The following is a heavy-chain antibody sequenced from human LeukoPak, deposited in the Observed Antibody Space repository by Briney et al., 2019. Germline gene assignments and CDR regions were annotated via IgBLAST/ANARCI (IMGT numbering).Heavy chain of an antibody. J-gene: IGHJ4*02. D-gene: IGHD3-3*01. V-gene: IGHV1-2*02. CDR3: ARGAPPLLRFWEWLGY. Sequence: ASVKVSCKASGYTFTGYYMHWVRQAPGQGLEWMGWINPNSGGTNYAQKFQGRVTMTRDTSISTAYMELSRLRSDDTAVYYCARGAPPLLRFWEWLGYGGQGTLVTVSS. CDR2: INPNSGGT. CDR1: GYTFTGYY.